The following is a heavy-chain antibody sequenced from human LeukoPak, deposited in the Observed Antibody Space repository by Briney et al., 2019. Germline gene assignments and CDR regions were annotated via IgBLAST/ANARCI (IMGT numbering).Heavy chain of an antibody. CDR3: ARVVRDDTSGYYY. CDR2: INPNSGGA. J-gene: IGHJ4*02. Sequence: GASVKVSCKASGYTFTVYYIHWVRQAPGQGLEWMGRINPNSGGANLAQKFQGRVTMTRDTSISTAYMELSRLRFDDTAVYYCARVVRDDTSGYYYWGQGALVTVSS. V-gene: IGHV1-2*06. CDR1: GYTFTVYY. D-gene: IGHD3-22*01.